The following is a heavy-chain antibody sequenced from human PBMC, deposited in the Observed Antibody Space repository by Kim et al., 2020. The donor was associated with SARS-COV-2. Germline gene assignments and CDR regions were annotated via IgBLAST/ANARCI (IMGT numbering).Heavy chain of an antibody. CDR3: AKSRKYSYYSLDV. CDR2: LAGSNDTA. Sequence: GGSLRLSCAASGFAFSSYAMRWVRQALGKGLEWVSSLAGSNDTAYYADSVKGRFTVSRDNSENTLYLQINSLRVEDTAVYFCAKSRKYSYYSLDVWGLGTTVTVSS. CDR1: GFAFSSYA. V-gene: IGHV3-23*01. J-gene: IGHJ6*02. D-gene: IGHD2-15*01.